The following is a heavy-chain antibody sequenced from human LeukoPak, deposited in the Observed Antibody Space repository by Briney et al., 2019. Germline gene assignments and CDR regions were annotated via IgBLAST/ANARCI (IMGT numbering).Heavy chain of an antibody. J-gene: IGHJ6*02. CDR1: GFTFSSYD. Sequence: PGGSLRLSCAASGFTFSSYDMHWVRQATGKGLKWVSAIGTAGDTYYPGSVKGRFTISRENAKNSLYLQMNSLRAGDTAVYYCARGYSSSWYPYYYYGMDVWGQGTTVTVSS. CDR2: IGTAGDT. D-gene: IGHD6-13*01. CDR3: ARGYSSSWYPYYYYGMDV. V-gene: IGHV3-13*01.